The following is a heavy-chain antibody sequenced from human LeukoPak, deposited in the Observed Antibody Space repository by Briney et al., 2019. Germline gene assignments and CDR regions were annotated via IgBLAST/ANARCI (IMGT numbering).Heavy chain of an antibody. CDR1: GFTFSSYA. CDR3: ASTSISGVYYDFWSGYNY. J-gene: IGHJ4*02. Sequence: PGGSLRLSCAASGFTFSSYAMHWVRQAPGKGLEYVSAISSSGGSTYYANSVKGRFTISRDNSKNTLYLQMGSLRAEDMAVYYCASTSISGVYYDFWSGYNYWGQGTLVTVSS. V-gene: IGHV3-64*01. CDR2: ISSSGGST. D-gene: IGHD3-3*01.